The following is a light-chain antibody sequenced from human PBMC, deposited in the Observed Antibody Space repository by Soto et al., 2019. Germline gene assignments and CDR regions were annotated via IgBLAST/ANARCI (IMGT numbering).Light chain of an antibody. CDR3: QHYNAWPLT. Sequence: EIVLTQSPATLSVSPGERATLSCRASKSVSNNVAWYQQKPGQAPRLLFYSASTRATGIPARFSGSASGTEFTLTISSVQSEDFAVYYCQHYNAWPLTFGGGTKVETK. CDR1: KSVSNN. V-gene: IGKV3-15*01. J-gene: IGKJ4*01. CDR2: SAS.